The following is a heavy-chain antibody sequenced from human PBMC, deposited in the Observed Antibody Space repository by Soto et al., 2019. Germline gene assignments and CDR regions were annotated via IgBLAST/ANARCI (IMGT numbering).Heavy chain of an antibody. CDR3: ARWGNWKVADY. CDR1: GFTFSSHG. D-gene: IGHD1-1*01. CDR2: IWYDGSEK. V-gene: IGHV3-33*01. J-gene: IGHJ4*02. Sequence: QVLLVQSGGGVVQPGTSLRLSCAASGFTFSSHGMHWVRQAPGKGLEWVAVIWYDGSEKYYRDSVKGRFTISRDNSKNTLYLQMDSLTVEETAVYYCARWGNWKVADYWGQGTLVTVSS.